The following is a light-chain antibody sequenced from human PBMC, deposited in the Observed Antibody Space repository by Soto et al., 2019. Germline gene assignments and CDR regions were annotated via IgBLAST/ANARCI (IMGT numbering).Light chain of an antibody. CDR1: QSISKW. CDR2: DAS. Sequence: DIQMTQSPSTLSASIGDRVSITCRARQSISKWLAWHQQKPGKAPKLLIYDASTLQSGVQPRFSGSGSGTEFTLTIRSLQPDDIATYYCQQYSSYSAWTFGEGTKVEIK. CDR3: QQYSSYSAWT. J-gene: IGKJ1*01. V-gene: IGKV1-5*01.